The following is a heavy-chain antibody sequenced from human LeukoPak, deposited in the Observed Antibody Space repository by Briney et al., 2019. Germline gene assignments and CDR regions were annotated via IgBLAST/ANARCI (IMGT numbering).Heavy chain of an antibody. CDR2: IYPGDSDT. CDR3: ARRIAAAGVDP. CDR1: GHSFTSYW. D-gene: IGHD6-13*01. Sequence: GESLKISCKGSGHSFTSYWIGWVRQMPGKGLEWMGIIYPGDSDTRYSPSFQGQVTISADKSISTAYLQWSSLKASDTTMYYCARRIAAAGVDPWGQGTLVTVSS. V-gene: IGHV5-51*01. J-gene: IGHJ5*02.